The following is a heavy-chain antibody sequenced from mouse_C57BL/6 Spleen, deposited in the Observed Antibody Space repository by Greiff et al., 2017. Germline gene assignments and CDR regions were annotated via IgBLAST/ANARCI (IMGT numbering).Heavy chain of an antibody. V-gene: IGHV5-4*01. CDR3: ARGDDYGAY. CDR1: GFTFSSFA. CDR2: ISNGGSYT. D-gene: IGHD2-4*01. Sequence: EVQRVESGGGLVKPGGSLKLSCAPPGFTFSSFALSWVRQNPEQRLERIATISNGGSYTYYPDNVKGRFTIYGDNAKNNLYLQMSHLKSADTAMYYCARGDDYGAYWGQGTLVTVSA. J-gene: IGHJ3*01.